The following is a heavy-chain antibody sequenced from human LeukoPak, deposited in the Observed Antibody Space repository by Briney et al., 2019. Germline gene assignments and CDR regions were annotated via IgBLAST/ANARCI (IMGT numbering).Heavy chain of an antibody. V-gene: IGHV3-21*06. Sequence: GGSLRLSCAASGFTFSSYTMNWVRQAPGKGLEWVSSISPTGRSTWHADSVKGRFTISRDNAKDSLYLQMSSLRAEDTAMCFCARDFTGESGYSGYWGQGTLVTVSS. J-gene: IGHJ4*02. D-gene: IGHD3-22*01. CDR2: ISPTGRST. CDR3: ARDFTGESGYSGY. CDR1: GFTFSSYT.